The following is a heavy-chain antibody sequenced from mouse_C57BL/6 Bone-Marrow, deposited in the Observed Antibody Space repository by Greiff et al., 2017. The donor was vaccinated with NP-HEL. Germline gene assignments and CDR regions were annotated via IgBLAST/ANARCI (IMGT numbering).Heavy chain of an antibody. V-gene: IGHV1-64*01. J-gene: IGHJ4*01. D-gene: IGHD2-1*01. CDR2: IHPSSGST. CDR3: ARESIYYGNYERYYYYAMDY. Sequence: QVQLQQPGAELVKPGASVKLSCKASGYTFTSYWMHWVKQRPGQGLEWIGMIHPSSGSTNYNEKFKSKATLTVDKSSSTAYRQLSSLTSEVSAVYYCARESIYYGNYERYYYYAMDYWGQGTSVTVSS. CDR1: GYTFTSYW.